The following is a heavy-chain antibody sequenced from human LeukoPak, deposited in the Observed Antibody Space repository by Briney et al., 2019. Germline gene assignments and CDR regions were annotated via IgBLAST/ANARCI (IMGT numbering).Heavy chain of an antibody. CDR2: IYYGGST. J-gene: IGHJ6*03. V-gene: IGHV4-59*11. CDR3: ARVGGCSSTTCSWKYYNYYMDV. Sequence: SETLSLTCSVSGGSISSHYWSWIRQPPGKGLEWIGYIYYGGSTNYNPSLKSRVTISVDTSKNQFSLKLSSVTAADTAVYYCARVGGCSSTTCSWKYYNYYMDVWGKGATVTVSS. D-gene: IGHD2-2*01. CDR1: GGSISSHY.